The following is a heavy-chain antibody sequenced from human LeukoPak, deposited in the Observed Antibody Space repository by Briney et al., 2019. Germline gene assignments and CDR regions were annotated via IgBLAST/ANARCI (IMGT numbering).Heavy chain of an antibody. CDR1: GYTFPSYT. D-gene: IGHD2-21*01. Sequence: ASVKVSCKASGYTFPSYTMHWVRQSPGQRLEWMGWINAGNGNTKHSQKFQGRVTITRDTSASTAYMELSSLTSEDTAVYYCAGGDLALDYWGQGTLVTVSS. CDR2: INAGNGNT. CDR3: AGGDLALDY. V-gene: IGHV1-3*01. J-gene: IGHJ4*02.